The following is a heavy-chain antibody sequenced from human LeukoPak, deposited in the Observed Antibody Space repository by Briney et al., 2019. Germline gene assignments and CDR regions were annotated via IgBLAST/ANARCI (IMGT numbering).Heavy chain of an antibody. CDR1: GYTFTSYG. D-gene: IGHD1-26*01. CDR3: ARGRWISGSYYNFDH. CDR2: ISAYNGNT. J-gene: IGHJ4*02. V-gene: IGHV1-18*01. Sequence: SVKVSCKASGYTFTSYGISWVRQAPGQGLEWMGWISAYNGNTNYAQKLQGRVTMTTDTSTSTAYMELRSLRSDDTAVYYCARGRWISGSYYNFDHWGQGTLVTVSS.